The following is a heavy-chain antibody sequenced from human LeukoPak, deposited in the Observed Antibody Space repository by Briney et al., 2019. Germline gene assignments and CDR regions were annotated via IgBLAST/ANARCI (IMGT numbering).Heavy chain of an antibody. D-gene: IGHD3-16*02. CDR3: ARHPTSKNYVWGSYRNYFDY. J-gene: IGHJ4*02. CDR2: IYYSGST. V-gene: IGHV4-39*01. Sequence: SETLSLTCTVSGGSISSSGYYWGWIRQPPGKGLEWIGSIYYSGSTYYNPSLKSRVTISADTSKNQFSLKLSSVTAADTAVYYCARHPTSKNYVWGSYRNYFDYWGQGTLVTVSS. CDR1: GGSISSSGYY.